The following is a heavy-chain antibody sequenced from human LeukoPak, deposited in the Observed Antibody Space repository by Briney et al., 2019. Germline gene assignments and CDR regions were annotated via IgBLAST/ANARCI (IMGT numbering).Heavy chain of an antibody. V-gene: IGHV4-39*01. CDR3: AGLRNYFDY. CDR2: IYYGGST. J-gene: IGHJ4*02. CDR1: GGSISSSRYY. Sequence: SETLSLTCTVSGGSISSSRYYWGWIRQPPGKGLEWIGSIYYGGSTYYNPSLKSRVTISVDTSKNQFSLKLSSVTAADTAVYYCAGLRNYFDYWGQGTLVTVSS.